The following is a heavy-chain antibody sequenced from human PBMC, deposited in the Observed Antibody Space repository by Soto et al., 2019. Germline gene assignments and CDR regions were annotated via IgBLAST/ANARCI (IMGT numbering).Heavy chain of an antibody. CDR2: IYSGGST. V-gene: IGHV3-66*01. J-gene: IGHJ3*02. CDR1: GFTVSSNY. CDR3: ARFGWTSYCGGDCYPDAFDI. D-gene: IGHD2-21*01. Sequence: EVQLVESGGGLVQPGGSLRLSCAASGFTVSSNYMSWVRQAPGKGLEWVSVIYSGGSTYYADSVKGRFTISRDNSKNTLYLQMNSLRAEDTAVYYCARFGWTSYCGGDCYPDAFDIWGQGTMVTVSS.